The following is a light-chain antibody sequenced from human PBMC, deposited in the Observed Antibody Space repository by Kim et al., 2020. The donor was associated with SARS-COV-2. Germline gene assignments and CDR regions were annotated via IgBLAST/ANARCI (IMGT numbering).Light chain of an antibody. V-gene: IGKV1-33*01. CDR3: QQYDNLPRYT. J-gene: IGKJ2*01. CDR2: DAS. Sequence: DIQMTQSPSSLSASVGDRVTITCQASQDINIFLNWYQQKPGKAPKLLIYDASNLETGVPSRFSGSGSGTDFTFTISSLQPEDIATYYCQQYDNLPRYTFGQGTKLEIK. CDR1: QDINIF.